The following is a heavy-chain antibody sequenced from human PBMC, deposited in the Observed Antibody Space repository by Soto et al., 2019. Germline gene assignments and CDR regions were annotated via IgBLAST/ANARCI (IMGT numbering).Heavy chain of an antibody. CDR2: ISGRGTGT. D-gene: IGHD3-22*01. V-gene: IGHV3-23*01. J-gene: IGHJ4*02. Sequence: GGSLRLSCAASGFTFSSYAMSWVRQAPGKGLEWVSGISGRGTGTYYADSVKGRFTISRDNSKNMLYLQMNSLRAEDTAVYYCAKSYDGTTYYYFYYFDYWGQGTLVTVSS. CDR3: AKSYDGTTYYYFYYFDY. CDR1: GFTFSSYA.